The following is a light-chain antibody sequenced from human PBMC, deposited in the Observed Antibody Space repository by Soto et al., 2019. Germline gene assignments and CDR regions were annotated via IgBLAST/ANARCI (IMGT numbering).Light chain of an antibody. CDR3: MQALRTWT. CDR2: LGS. J-gene: IGKJ1*01. CDR1: QSLLHSNGYNY. V-gene: IGKV2-28*01. Sequence: DIVMTQSPLSLPVTPGEPASISCRSSQSLLHSNGYNYLDWYLQKPGQSPQLLIYLGSNRASGVADRFSGSGSCKDFTLKISRVEAEDVGVYYCMQALRTWTFGQGTKVEIK.